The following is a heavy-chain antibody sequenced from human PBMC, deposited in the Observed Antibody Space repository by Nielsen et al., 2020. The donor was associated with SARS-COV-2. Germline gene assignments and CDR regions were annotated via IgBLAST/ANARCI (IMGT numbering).Heavy chain of an antibody. V-gene: IGHV3-30*03. CDR2: VSYDGRNQ. Sequence: GGSLRLSCAASGFIFTSHAMHWVRQAPGKGLEWVAVVSYDGRNQYYADSVKGRFTISRDNSKNTLYLQMNSLRAEDTAVYYCARDDVDTAMVFVGSPDYWGQGTLVTVSS. CDR1: GFIFTSHA. CDR3: ARDDVDTAMVFVGSPDY. D-gene: IGHD5-18*01. J-gene: IGHJ4*02.